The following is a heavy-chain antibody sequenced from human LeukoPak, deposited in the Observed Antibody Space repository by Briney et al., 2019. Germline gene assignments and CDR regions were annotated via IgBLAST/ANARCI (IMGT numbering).Heavy chain of an antibody. V-gene: IGHV3-7*04. CDR1: GFIFSNYN. J-gene: IGHJ4*02. CDR2: INQDGSKK. Sequence: GGSLRLSCAASGFIFSNYNMNWVHQAPGKGLEGVANINQDGSKKYYVDSVKGRFTISRDNVKNSVYLQMNSLRAEDTAVYSCARAVAAADSYWGRGTLVTVSS. D-gene: IGHD6-13*01. CDR3: ARAVAAADSY.